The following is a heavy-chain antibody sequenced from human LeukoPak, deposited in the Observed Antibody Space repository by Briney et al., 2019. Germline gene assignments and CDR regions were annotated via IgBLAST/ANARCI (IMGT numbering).Heavy chain of an antibody. CDR3: AREGELLLGSFDY. J-gene: IGHJ4*02. V-gene: IGHV3-30*04. D-gene: IGHD1-26*01. CDR2: ISYDGSNE. Sequence: PGGSLRLSCAASGFTFSSYAMHWVRQAPGKGLGWVAVISYDGSNEYYADSVKGRFTISRDNSKNTLYLQMNSLRAEDTAVYYCAREGELLLGSFDYWGQGTLVTVSS. CDR1: GFTFSSYA.